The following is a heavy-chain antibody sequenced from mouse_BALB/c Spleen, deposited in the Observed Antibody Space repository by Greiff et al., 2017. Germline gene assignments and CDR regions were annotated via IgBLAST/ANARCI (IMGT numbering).Heavy chain of an antibody. CDR3: AKIYYGYYYYAMDY. Sequence: EVKLLESGPGLVKPSQSLSLTCTVTGYSITSDYAWNWIRQFPGNKLEWMGYISYSGSTSYNPSLKSRISITRDTSKNQFFLQLNSVTTEDTATYYCAKIYYGYYYYAMDYWGQGTSVTVSS. CDR2: ISYSGST. D-gene: IGHD2-2*01. V-gene: IGHV3-2*02. CDR1: GYSITSDYA. J-gene: IGHJ4*01.